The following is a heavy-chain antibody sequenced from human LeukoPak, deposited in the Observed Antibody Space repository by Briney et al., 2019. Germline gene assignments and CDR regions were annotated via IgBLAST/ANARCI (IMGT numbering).Heavy chain of an antibody. D-gene: IGHD6-13*01. CDR3: ARLRQQLVLGAFDI. J-gene: IGHJ3*02. V-gene: IGHV4-34*01. CDR2: INHSGST. CDR1: GGSFSGYY. Sequence: SETLSLTCAVYGGSFSGYYWSWIRQPPGKGLEWIGEINHSGSTNYNPSLKSRVTISVDTSKNQFSLKLSSVTAADTVVYYCARLRQQLVLGAFDIWGQGTMVTVSS.